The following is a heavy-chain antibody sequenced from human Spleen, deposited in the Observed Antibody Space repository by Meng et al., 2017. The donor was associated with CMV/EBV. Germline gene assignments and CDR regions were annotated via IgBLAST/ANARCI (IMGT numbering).Heavy chain of an antibody. D-gene: IGHD3-3*01. J-gene: IGHJ5*02. CDR2: IYYSGST. CDR1: GGYY. Sequence: GGYYWSWSRQHPGKGLEWIGYIYYSGSTYYNPSLKSRVTISVDTSKNQFSLKLSSVTAADTAVYYCARGRREDVRITIFGVVEWFDPWGQGTLVTVSS. CDR3: ARGRREDVRITIFGVVEWFDP. V-gene: IGHV4-31*02.